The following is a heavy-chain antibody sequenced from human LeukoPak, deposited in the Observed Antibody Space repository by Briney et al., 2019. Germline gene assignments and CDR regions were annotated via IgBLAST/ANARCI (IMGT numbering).Heavy chain of an antibody. CDR3: AKEGGSYDY. V-gene: IGHV3-21*04. Sequence: GGSLRLSCAASAFTFSSYSMNWVRQAPGKGLEWVSSISSSSSYTYYADSVKGRFTISRDNAKNSLYLQMNSLRAEDTAVYYCAKEGGSYDYWGEGTLVTVSS. CDR1: AFTFSSYS. D-gene: IGHD3-16*01. CDR2: ISSSSSYT. J-gene: IGHJ4*02.